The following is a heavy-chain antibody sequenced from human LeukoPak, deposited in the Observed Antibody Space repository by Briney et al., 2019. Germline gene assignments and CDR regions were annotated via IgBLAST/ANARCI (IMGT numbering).Heavy chain of an antibody. CDR2: MNPNSGNT. J-gene: IGHJ4*02. D-gene: IGHD5-24*01. CDR1: GYTFTSYD. Sequence: VASVKVSCKASGYTFTSYDINWVRQATGRGLEWMGWMNPNSGNTGYAQKFQGRVTITRNTSISTAYMELSSLRSDDTAVYYCARAAMNLDGYNWWYFDYWGQGTLVTVSS. V-gene: IGHV1-8*03. CDR3: ARAAMNLDGYNWWYFDY.